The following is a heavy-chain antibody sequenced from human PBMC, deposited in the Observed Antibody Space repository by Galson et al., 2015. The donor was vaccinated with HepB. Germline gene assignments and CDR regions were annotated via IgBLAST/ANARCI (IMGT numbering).Heavy chain of an antibody. J-gene: IGHJ4*02. D-gene: IGHD3-22*01. Sequence: SLRLSCAASGFSVSINYMSWVRQAPGKGLEWVSVIYSDGSTYYADSVKGRFTISRDNSKHTLFLQMNSLRPEDTAVYYCARDPYYYDRTGYYFFFAYWGQGALVTVSS. V-gene: IGHV3-66*02. CDR2: IYSDGST. CDR3: ARDPYYYDRTGYYFFFAY. CDR1: GFSVSINY.